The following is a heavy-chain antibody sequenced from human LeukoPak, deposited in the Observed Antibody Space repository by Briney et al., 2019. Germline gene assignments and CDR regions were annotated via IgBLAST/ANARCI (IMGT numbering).Heavy chain of an antibody. D-gene: IGHD3-22*01. CDR2: IYYTGTT. CDR1: GGSISSSLYH. J-gene: IGHJ4*02. V-gene: IGHV4-39*07. CDR3: ARGSYYDAGEGRTFWFFDY. Sequence: PSETLSLTCTVSGGSISSSLYHWGRIRQSPGKNLEWLGSIYYTGTTHYNPSLKSRVTMSVDTSKNQFSLNLNSVTAADTALYYCARGSYYDAGEGRTFWFFDYWGQGTLVTVSS.